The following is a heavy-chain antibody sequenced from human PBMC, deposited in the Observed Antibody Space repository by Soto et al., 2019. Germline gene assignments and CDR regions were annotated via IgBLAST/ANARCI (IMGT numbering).Heavy chain of an antibody. D-gene: IGHD5-12*01. V-gene: IGHV4-59*01. CDR3: ARERRDGYKHYFDY. J-gene: IGHJ4*02. CDR2: IYYSGST. Sequence: QVQLQESGPGLVKPSETLSLLCTVSGGSISSYYWSWIRQPPGKGLEWIGYIYYSGSTNYNPSLNSRVTGSLDTSKNQYSLKRSSVTAADSAVYYCARERRDGYKHYFDYWSQGNQVTVSS. CDR1: GGSISSYY.